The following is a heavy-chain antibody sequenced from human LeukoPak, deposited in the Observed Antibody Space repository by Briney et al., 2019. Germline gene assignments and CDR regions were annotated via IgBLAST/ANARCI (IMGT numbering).Heavy chain of an antibody. CDR2: IYHSGST. Sequence: PSETLSLTCAVSGGSISSSNWWSWVRQPPGKGLEWIGEIYHSGSTNYNPSLKSRVTISVDKSKNQFPLKLSSVTAADTAVYYCARDRIAVAGTSAFDIWGQGTMVTVSS. CDR3: ARDRIAVAGTSAFDI. D-gene: IGHD6-19*01. J-gene: IGHJ3*02. V-gene: IGHV4-4*02. CDR1: GGSISSSNW.